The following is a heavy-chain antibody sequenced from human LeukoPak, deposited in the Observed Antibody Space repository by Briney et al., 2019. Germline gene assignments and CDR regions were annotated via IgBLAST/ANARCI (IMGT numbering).Heavy chain of an antibody. D-gene: IGHD2-2*01. CDR1: GFTFSSYA. Sequence: GGSLRLSCAASGFTFSSYAMSWVRQAPGKGLDSVSAISGSGGSTQYADSVKGRFTISRDNSKNTLYLQMNSLRAEDTAVYYCAKWRLLYYFDYWGQGTLVTVSS. V-gene: IGHV3-23*01. CDR2: ISGSGGST. CDR3: AKWRLLYYFDY. J-gene: IGHJ4*02.